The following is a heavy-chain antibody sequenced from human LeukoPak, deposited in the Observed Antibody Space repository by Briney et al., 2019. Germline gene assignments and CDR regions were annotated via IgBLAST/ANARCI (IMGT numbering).Heavy chain of an antibody. CDR1: GYTFTGYY. D-gene: IGHD3-10*01. V-gene: IGHV1-2*02. Sequence: ASVKVSCKASGYTFTGYYMHWVRQAPGQGLEWMGWINPNSGGTNYAQKFQGRVTITADKSTSTAYMELSSLRSEDTAVYYCARVATMVRGDYYMDVWGKGTTVTVSS. CDR3: ARVATMVRGDYYMDV. J-gene: IGHJ6*03. CDR2: INPNSGGT.